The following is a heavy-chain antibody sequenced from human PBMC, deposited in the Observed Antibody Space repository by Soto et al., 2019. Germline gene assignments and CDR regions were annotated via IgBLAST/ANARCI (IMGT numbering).Heavy chain of an antibody. CDR3: TRPYDYGDYVDY. CDR2: IRTKTSNYAT. D-gene: IGHD4-17*01. V-gene: IGHV3-73*01. Sequence: GGSLRLSCAASGFTFSGSEMHWVRQASGKGLEWVGRIRTKTSNYATTYAASVKGRFTISRDDSKNTVYVQMNSLKTEDTAVYYCTRPYDYGDYVDYWGQGTLVTVSS. CDR1: GFTFSGSE. J-gene: IGHJ4*02.